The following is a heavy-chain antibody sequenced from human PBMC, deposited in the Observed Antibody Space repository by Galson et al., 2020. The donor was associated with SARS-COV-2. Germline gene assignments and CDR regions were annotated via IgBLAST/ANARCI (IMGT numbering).Heavy chain of an antibody. CDR2: ISARGDAT. CDR1: AFAFSTYA. Sequence: GGSLRPSCPASAFAFSTYALSCVRQHPGRGLDWVSAISARGDATYYADSVKGRFTISGDNSKNTLYLQMNSLRVEDTAVYYCAKDYDILTGPIWGQGTLVTVSS. J-gene: IGHJ4*02. D-gene: IGHD3-9*01. CDR3: AKDYDILTGPI. V-gene: IGHV3-23*01.